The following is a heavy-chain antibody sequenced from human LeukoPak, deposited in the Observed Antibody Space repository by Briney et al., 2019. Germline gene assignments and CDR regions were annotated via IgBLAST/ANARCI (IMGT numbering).Heavy chain of an antibody. J-gene: IGHJ5*02. Sequence: PSETLSLTCSVSGASVTSGGFYWGWLRQPPGKEPEWIATVYYTGSTYYNLSLKSRVTISIDTSKNQFSLRLTSVTATDTAVYHCARHSGSGSLSRPFDPWGQGTLVTVSS. CDR1: GASVTSGGFY. V-gene: IGHV4-39*01. CDR2: VYYTGST. CDR3: ARHSGSGSLSRPFDP. D-gene: IGHD3-10*01.